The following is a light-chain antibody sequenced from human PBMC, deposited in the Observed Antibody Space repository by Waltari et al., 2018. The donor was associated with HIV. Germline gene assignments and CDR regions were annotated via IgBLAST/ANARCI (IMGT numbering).Light chain of an antibody. CDR3: SSYPSSSTLDV. CDR2: EVS. V-gene: IGLV2-14*01. CDR1: SRDGGGYTF. J-gene: IGLJ1*01. Sequence: QSALTQPASVSGSTGQSLTLSCPGTSRDGGGYTFVCWYPQHPGKAPKLMIYEVSNRPSGVSNRVAASKPGNTASLTISGRQAEDEADYYCSSYPSSSTLDVFGTGTKVTAL.